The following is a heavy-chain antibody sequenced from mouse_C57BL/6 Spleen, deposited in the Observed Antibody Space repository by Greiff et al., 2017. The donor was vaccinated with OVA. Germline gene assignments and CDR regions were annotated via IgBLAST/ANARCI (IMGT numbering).Heavy chain of an antibody. CDR1: GYAFSSSW. J-gene: IGHJ3*01. D-gene: IGHD1-1*01. Sequence: VKLQESGPELVKPGASVKISCKASGYAFSSSWMNWVKQRPGKGLEWIGRIYPGDGDTNYNGKLKGKATLTADKSSSTAYMQLSNLTSEDSAVYFCARDYGSPFAYWGQGTLVTVSA. CDR2: IYPGDGDT. V-gene: IGHV1-82*01. CDR3: ARDYGSPFAY.